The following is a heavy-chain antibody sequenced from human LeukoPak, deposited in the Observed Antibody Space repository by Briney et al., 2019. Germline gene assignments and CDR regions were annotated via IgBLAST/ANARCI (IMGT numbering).Heavy chain of an antibody. V-gene: IGHV3-21*01. D-gene: IGHD1-1*01. CDR3: ARNHVAGTAKYYGMDV. CDR1: GFTFSSYS. CDR2: ISSSSSYI. Sequence: PGGSLRLSCAASGFTFSSYSMNRVRQAPGKGLEWVSSISSSSSYIYYADSVKGRFTISRDNAKNSLYLQMNSLRAEDTAVYYCARNHVAGTAKYYGMDVWGQGTLVTVSS. J-gene: IGHJ6*02.